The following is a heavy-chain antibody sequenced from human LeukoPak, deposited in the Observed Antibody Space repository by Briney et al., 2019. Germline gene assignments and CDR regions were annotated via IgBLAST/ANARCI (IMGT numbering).Heavy chain of an antibody. CDR1: GFTFSSYA. Sequence: GGSLRLSCAASGFTFSSYAMSWVRQAPGKGLEWVSAISGSGGSTYYADSVKGRFTISRDNSKNTLYLQMNSLRAEDTAVYYCAKDSKITIFGVVIGGWFDPWAREPWSPSPQ. J-gene: IGHJ5*02. CDR2: ISGSGGST. CDR3: AKDSKITIFGVVIGGWFDP. D-gene: IGHD3-3*01. V-gene: IGHV3-23*01.